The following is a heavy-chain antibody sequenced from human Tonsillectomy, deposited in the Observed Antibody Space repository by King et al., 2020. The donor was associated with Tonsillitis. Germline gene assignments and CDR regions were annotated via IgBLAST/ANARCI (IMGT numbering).Heavy chain of an antibody. CDR3: AREGFWSRSRTRLHFYGMDV. V-gene: IGHV1-18*04. CDR2: ITPYDDKT. Sequence: QLVQSGVEVKKPGASVKVSCKTSGYTFITYGISWVRQAPGQGLEWIGGITPYDDKTTSVEKFQGRVRLTADTSTRTAYMVLRNLRSDDTAVYYCAREGFWSRSRTRLHFYGMDVWGQGTTVTVS. CDR1: GYTFITYG. J-gene: IGHJ6*02. D-gene: IGHD3-3*01.